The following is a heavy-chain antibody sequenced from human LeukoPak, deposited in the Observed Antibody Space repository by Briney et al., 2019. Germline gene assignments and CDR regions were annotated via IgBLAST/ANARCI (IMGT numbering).Heavy chain of an antibody. CDR3: ARSSRTVTRHYYYGMDV. J-gene: IGHJ6*02. D-gene: IGHD4-17*01. V-gene: IGHV4-34*01. Sequence: SETLSLTCAVYGGSFSGYYWSWIRQPPGKGLEWIGEINHSGSTNYNPPLKSRVTISVDTSKNQFSLKLSSVTAADTAVYYCARSSRTVTRHYYYGMDVWGQGTTVTVSS. CDR1: GGSFSGYY. CDR2: INHSGST.